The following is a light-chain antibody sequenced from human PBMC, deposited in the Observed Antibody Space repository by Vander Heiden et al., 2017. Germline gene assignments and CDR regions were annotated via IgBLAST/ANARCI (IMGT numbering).Light chain of an antibody. CDR1: SLSDIY. CDR2: ARK. Sequence: SSDLTPHPAASVALGQTASITCRADSLSDIYANWYHHKPAQAPALVIYARKNRPSGVPYRCSGATSGTTASLTITGALAEDEADYYCNSWASNDNPGAFGGGTKVTV. J-gene: IGLJ3*02. CDR3: NSWASNDNPGA. V-gene: IGLV3-19*01.